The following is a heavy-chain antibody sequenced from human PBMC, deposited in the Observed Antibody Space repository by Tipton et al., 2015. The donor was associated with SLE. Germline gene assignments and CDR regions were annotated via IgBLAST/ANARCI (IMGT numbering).Heavy chain of an antibody. CDR1: GFTFSSYA. Sequence: SLRLSCAASGFTFSSYAMSWVRQAPGKGLEWVSAISGSGGSTYYADSVKGRFTISRDNSKNTLYLQMNSLRAEDTAVYYCAKVGSGWYGVDYWGQRIMVTVSS. D-gene: IGHD6-19*01. J-gene: IGHJ4*02. CDR3: AKVGSGWYGVDY. V-gene: IGHV3-23*01. CDR2: ISGSGGST.